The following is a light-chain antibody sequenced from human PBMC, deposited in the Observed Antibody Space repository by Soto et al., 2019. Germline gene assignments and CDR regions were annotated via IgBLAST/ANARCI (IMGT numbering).Light chain of an antibody. CDR3: SSYAGSSINVV. CDR1: SSDVGGYNY. CDR2: EVT. J-gene: IGLJ2*01. Sequence: QSALTQPPSASGSPGQSVTISCIGSSSDVGGYNYVSWYQQHPGKAPKLIIFEVTKRPSGVPDRFSGSKSGNMASLTVSGLQAEDEADYYCSSYAGSSINVVFGGGTKVTVL. V-gene: IGLV2-8*01.